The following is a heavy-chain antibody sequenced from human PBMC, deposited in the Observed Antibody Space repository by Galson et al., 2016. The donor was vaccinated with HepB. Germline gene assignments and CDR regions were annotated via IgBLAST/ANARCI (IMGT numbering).Heavy chain of an antibody. CDR3: ARDWGRGYWTSTSCHESLFDL. J-gene: IGHJ3*01. CDR1: GFTVGSNY. D-gene: IGHD2-2*01. CDR2: IYSGDST. V-gene: IGHV3-66*01. Sequence: SLRLSCAASGFTVGSNYMSWVRQAPGKGLEWVSVIYSGDSTYYADSVKGRFTISRDNSRNTLHLQMNSLRAEDTAVYYCARDWGRGYWTSTSCHESLFDLWGQGTMGTVSS.